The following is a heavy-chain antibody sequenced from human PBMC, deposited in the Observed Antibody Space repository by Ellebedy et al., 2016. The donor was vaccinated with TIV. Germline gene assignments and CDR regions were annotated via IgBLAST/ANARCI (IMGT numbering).Heavy chain of an antibody. CDR3: AKSPGYYYDSSGYYGGH. CDR2: IFHSGST. D-gene: IGHD3-22*01. V-gene: IGHV4-4*02. J-gene: IGHJ4*02. Sequence: SETLSLTCAVSRGSISSDNWWSWVRQPPGKGLEWIGEIFHSGSTTYNPSLTSRVTISVDKSKNQFPLNLTSVTAADTAVYYCAKSPGYYYDSSGYYGGHWGQGTLVTVSS. CDR1: RGSISSDNW.